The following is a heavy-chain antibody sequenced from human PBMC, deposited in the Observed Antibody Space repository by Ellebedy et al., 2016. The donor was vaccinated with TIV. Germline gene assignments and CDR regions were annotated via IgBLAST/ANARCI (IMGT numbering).Heavy chain of an antibody. CDR1: EFTFSTYH. J-gene: IGHJ4*02. V-gene: IGHV3-33*01. Sequence: GESLKISCAASEFTFSTYHMHWVRQAPGKGLEWVAVIWYDGTAKFYAESVKGRFTISRGNSQNTLYLEMNSLRADDTALYYCARELGGSGGSDFDYWGQGTLVTVSS. CDR2: IWYDGTAK. D-gene: IGHD2-15*01. CDR3: ARELGGSGGSDFDY.